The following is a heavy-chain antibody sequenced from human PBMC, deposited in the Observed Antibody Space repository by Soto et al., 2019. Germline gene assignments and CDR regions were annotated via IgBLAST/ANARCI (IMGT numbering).Heavy chain of an antibody. D-gene: IGHD4-4*01. CDR1: GGSISSGGYY. CDR2: IYYSGST. CDR3: ARHISNFRYYYYAMDV. J-gene: IGHJ6*02. Sequence: SETLSLTCTVSGGSISSGGYYWSWIRQHPGKGLEWIGYIYYSGSTYYNPSLKSRVTISVDTSKNQFSLKLSSVTASDTAMYYCARHISNFRYYYYAMDVWGQGTTVTVSS. V-gene: IGHV4-31*03.